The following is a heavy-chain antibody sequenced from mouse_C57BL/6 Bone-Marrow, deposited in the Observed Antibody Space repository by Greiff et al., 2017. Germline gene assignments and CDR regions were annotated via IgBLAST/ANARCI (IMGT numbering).Heavy chain of an antibody. CDR3: ARYYYYGSSSAWFAY. CDR1: GYTFTSYW. CDR2: IDPSDSET. D-gene: IGHD1-1*01. Sequence: QVQLQQPGAELVRPGSSVKLSCKASGYTFTSYWMHWVKQRPIQGLEWIGNIDPSDSETHYNQKFKDKATLTVDKSSSTAYMQLSSLTSEDSAVYYCARYYYYGSSSAWFAYWGQGTLVTVSA. J-gene: IGHJ3*01. V-gene: IGHV1-52*01.